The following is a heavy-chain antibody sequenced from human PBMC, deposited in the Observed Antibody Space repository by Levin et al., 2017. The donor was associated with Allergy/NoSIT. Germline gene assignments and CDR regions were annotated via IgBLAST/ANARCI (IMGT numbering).Heavy chain of an antibody. CDR3: ARHGGFDNGYPRWFDY. V-gene: IGHV4-39*01. Sequence: SETLSLTCTVSGDSISSNNYYWSWIRQPPGTGLEWIGSIYYSGSTYYNPSLKSRVTISVDTSKNQFSLKLSSVNAADTGVYYCARHGGFDNGYPRWFDYWGQGTLITASS. J-gene: IGHJ4*02. D-gene: IGHD5-18*01. CDR2: IYYSGST. CDR1: GDSISSNNYY.